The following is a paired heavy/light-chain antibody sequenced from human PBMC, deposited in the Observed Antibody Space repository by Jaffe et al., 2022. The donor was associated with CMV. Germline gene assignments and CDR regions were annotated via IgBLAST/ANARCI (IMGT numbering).Light chain of an antibody. CDR1: SSNIGINY. J-gene: IGLJ2*01. CDR3: AAWDDSLSGQVV. V-gene: IGLV1-47*01. CDR2: RDR. Sequence: QSVLTQPPSVSGTPGQAISISCSGSSSNIGINYVYWYQRLPGAAPKLLIYRDRQRPSGVPDRFSAAKSGTSATLDIGGLRPEDEADYFCAAWDDSLSGQVVFGGGTKVTVL.
Heavy chain of an antibody. CDR3: ARDTGYNSGVYYGMDV. J-gene: IGHJ6*02. CDR2: ISDSGIA. Sequence: QVRLQVSGPGLVQPSQTLSLTCLMSGGSFDLSWWSWIRQSPGKGLEWIGHISDSGIATYSPSLRGRVSVSLDRSKSHFSLQLKSVIGADTAVYYCARDTGYNSGVYYGMDVWSLGTTVTVSS. D-gene: IGHD5-12*01. CDR1: GGSFDLSW. V-gene: IGHV4-59*01.